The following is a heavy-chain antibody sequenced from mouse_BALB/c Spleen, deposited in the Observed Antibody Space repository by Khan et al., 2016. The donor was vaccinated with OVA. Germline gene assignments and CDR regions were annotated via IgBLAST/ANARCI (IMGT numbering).Heavy chain of an antibody. V-gene: IGHV3-2*02. CDR2: ISYSGST. CDR3: ARTARIKY. CDR1: GYSITSGYG. J-gene: IGHJ2*01. D-gene: IGHD1-2*01. Sequence: LHQSGPGLVKPSQSLSLTCTVTGYSITSGYGWNWIRQFPGNKLEWMGYISYSGSTNYNPSLKSRISITRDTSKNQFFLQLNSVTTEDTATYYCARTARIKYWGQGTTLTVSS.